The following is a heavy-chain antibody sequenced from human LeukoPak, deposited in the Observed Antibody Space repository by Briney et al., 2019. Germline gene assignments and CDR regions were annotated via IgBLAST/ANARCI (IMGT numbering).Heavy chain of an antibody. CDR1: GYTLTELS. J-gene: IGHJ6*03. CDR2: FDPEDGET. Sequence: ASVKFSCKVSGYTLTELSMHWVRQAPGKGLEWMGGFDPEDGETIYAQKFQGRVTMTEDTSTDTAYMELSSLRSEDTAVYYCAKTVYYSSGYGGYHYYYMDVWGEGTTVTVSS. V-gene: IGHV1-24*01. CDR3: AKTVYYSSGYGGYHYYYMDV. D-gene: IGHD6-19*01.